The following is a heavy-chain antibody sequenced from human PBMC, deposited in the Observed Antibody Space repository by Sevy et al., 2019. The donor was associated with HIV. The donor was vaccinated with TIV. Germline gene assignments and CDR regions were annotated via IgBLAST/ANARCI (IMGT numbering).Heavy chain of an antibody. Sequence: GGSLRLSCAASGFTFSSYGMHWVRQGPGKGLEWVAVIWFDGSNTYYADSVKGRFTISRDIAKNTLHLQMNSLRAEDTAVYYCARDLEFYDSGDYGPAFMPDYWGQGTVVTVSS. CDR2: IWFDGSNT. V-gene: IGHV3-33*01. D-gene: IGHD4-17*01. CDR1: GFTFSSYG. CDR3: ARDLEFYDSGDYGPAFMPDY. J-gene: IGHJ4*02.